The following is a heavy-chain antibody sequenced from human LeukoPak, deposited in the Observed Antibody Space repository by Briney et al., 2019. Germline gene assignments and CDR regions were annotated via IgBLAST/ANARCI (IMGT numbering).Heavy chain of an antibody. D-gene: IGHD4-17*01. CDR2: IKQDGGEK. V-gene: IGHV3-7*01. J-gene: IGHJ4*02. Sequence: GGSLRLSCAASGFSVSSYFVTWVRQPPGKGLEWVANIKQDGGEKYYVDSVKGRFTISRDNSKDTLYLQMNSLRVEDTAVHYCAREDMTTALDYWGQGTLVTVSS. CDR3: AREDMTTALDY. CDR1: GFSVSSYF.